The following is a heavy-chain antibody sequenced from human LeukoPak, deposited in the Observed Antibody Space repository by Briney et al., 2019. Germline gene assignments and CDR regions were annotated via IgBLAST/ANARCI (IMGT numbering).Heavy chain of an antibody. D-gene: IGHD7-27*01. V-gene: IGHV4-59*01. J-gene: IGHJ6*02. CDR3: ARDRSGDYYYGMDV. Sequence: SETLSLTCTVSGGSISSYYWSWIRQPPGKGLEWIGYIYYSGSTNYNPSLKSRVTISVDTSKNQFSLELSSVTAADTAVYYCARDRSGDYYYGMDVWGQGTTVTVSS. CDR2: IYYSGST. CDR1: GGSISSYY.